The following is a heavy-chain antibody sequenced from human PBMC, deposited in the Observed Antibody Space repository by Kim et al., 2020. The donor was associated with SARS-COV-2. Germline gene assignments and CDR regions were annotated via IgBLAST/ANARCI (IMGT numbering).Heavy chain of an antibody. D-gene: IGHD3-10*01. CDR1: GFTFSSHW. V-gene: IGHV3-7*03. CDR3: ARDQVGLSDAFDM. CDR2: TKQDGSEK. Sequence: GGSLRLSCAASGFTFSSHWMSWVRQAPGKGLEWVANTKQDGSEKYYVDSVKGRFTISRDNAKNSLYLQMNSLRVEDTAVYYCARDQVGLSDAFDMWGQGTMVTVSS. J-gene: IGHJ3*02.